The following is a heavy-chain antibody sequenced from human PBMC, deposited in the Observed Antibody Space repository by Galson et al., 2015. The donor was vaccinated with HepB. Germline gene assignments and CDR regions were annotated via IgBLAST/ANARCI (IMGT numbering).Heavy chain of an antibody. CDR3: TRVGDLSGILTGPFDY. CDR1: GFTFGDYA. J-gene: IGHJ4*02. D-gene: IGHD3-9*01. CDR2: IRSKAYGGTT. Sequence: SLRLSCAASGFTFGDYAMSWVRQAPGKGLEWVGFIRSKAYGGTTEYAASVKGRFTISRDDSKSIAYLQMNSLKTEDTAVYYCTRVGDLSGILTGPFDYWGQGTLVTVSS. V-gene: IGHV3-49*04.